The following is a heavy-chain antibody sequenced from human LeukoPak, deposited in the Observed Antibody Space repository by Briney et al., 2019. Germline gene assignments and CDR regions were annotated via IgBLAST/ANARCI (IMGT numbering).Heavy chain of an antibody. CDR2: MNPNSGNT. CDR3: ARGQGCSTSCPELDY. CDR1: GYTFTSYD. J-gene: IGHJ4*02. D-gene: IGHD2-2*01. Sequence: ASVKVSCKXSGYTFTSYDINWVRQATVQGLEWMGSMNPNSGNTGYAQKFQGRVTMTRNTSISTAYMELSSLRSEDTAVYYCARGQGCSTSCPELDYWGQGTLVTVSS. V-gene: IGHV1-8*01.